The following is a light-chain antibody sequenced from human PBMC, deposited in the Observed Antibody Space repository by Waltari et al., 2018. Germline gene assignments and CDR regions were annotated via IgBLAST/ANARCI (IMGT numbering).Light chain of an antibody. Sequence: CRASQSVGTYWAWYQQRPGQSPRLLIYDASYRATGIPARFSGSGSETDFTLTISSLQPEDFAVYYCQQRRNWPLTFGGGTRVQI. CDR1: QSVGTY. V-gene: IGKV3-11*01. CDR3: QQRRNWPLT. J-gene: IGKJ4*01. CDR2: DAS.